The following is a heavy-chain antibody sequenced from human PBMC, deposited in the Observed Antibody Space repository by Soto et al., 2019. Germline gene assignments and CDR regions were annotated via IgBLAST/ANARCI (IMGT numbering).Heavy chain of an antibody. V-gene: IGHV3-72*01. CDR2: SRNKANSYTT. CDR3: VRSDWNGRSFEI. J-gene: IGHJ3*02. CDR1: GFTFSDHY. Sequence: EVQVVESGGGLVQPGGSLRLSCAVSGFTFSDHYMDWVRQAPGKGLEWVARSRNKANSYTTEYAASVKGRFTISRDDSKNSLDLQMNSLQAEDTAVYYCVRSDWNGRSFEIWGQGTMVTVSS. D-gene: IGHD1-1*01.